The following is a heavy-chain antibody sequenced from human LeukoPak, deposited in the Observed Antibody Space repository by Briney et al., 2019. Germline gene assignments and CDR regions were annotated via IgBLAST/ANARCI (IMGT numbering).Heavy chain of an antibody. D-gene: IGHD3-22*01. V-gene: IGHV3-23*01. CDR3: AKVGDDSSGYYSYYAFDI. CDR1: GFTFSSYA. J-gene: IGHJ3*02. CDR2: ISGSGGST. Sequence: GGSLRLSCAASGFTFSSYAMSWVRQAPGKGLEWVSAISGSGGSTYYADSVKRRFTISRDNSKNTLYLQMNSLRAEDTAVYYCAKVGDDSSGYYSYYAFDIWGQGTMVTVSS.